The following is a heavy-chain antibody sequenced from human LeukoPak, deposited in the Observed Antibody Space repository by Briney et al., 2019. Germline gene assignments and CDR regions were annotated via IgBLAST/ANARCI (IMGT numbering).Heavy chain of an antibody. CDR2: IIPIFGTA. D-gene: IGHD3-9*01. Sequence: ASVKVSCKASGGTFSSYAISWVRQAPGQGLEWMGGIIPIFGTANYAQKFQGRVTITTDESTSTAYMELSSLRSEDTAVYYCARGGDDILTGYPLGDWGQGTLVTVSS. J-gene: IGHJ4*02. CDR1: GGTFSSYA. CDR3: ARGGDDILTGYPLGD. V-gene: IGHV1-69*05.